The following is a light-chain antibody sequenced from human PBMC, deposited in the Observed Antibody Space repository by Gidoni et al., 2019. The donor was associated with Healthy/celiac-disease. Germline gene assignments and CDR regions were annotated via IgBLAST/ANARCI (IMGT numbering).Light chain of an antibody. CDR1: QSISSW. V-gene: IGKV1-5*01. J-gene: IGKJ2*02. Sequence: DIQMTQSPSTLSASVVDRVTSTCRASQSISSWLAWYQQKPGKAPKLLIYDASSVESGVPSRFSGSGSGTEFTLTISSLQPDDFATYYCQQYNSLWTFGQGTKLEIK. CDR2: DAS. CDR3: QQYNSLWT.